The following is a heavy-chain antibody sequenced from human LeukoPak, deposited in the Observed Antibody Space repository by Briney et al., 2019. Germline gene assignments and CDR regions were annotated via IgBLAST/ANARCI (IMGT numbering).Heavy chain of an antibody. V-gene: IGHV4-59*01. CDR2: VDHTGST. CDR3: ARGRVSSSTRYSTYYYFFYMDF. D-gene: IGHD4-11*01. J-gene: IGHJ6*03. Sequence: SETLSLTCTVSDDSITMYYWTWIRQPPGKGLEWIGYVDHTGSTKFNPSLNGRVSISRDTSNNFFSLRLRSVTAADTAVYFCARGRVSSSTRYSTYYYFFYMDFWGKGTTVTVSS. CDR1: DDSITMYY.